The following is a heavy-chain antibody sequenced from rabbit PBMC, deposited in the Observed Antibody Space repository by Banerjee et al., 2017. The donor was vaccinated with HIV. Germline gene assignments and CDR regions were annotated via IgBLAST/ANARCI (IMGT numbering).Heavy chain of an antibody. CDR1: GFSFSSDYY. J-gene: IGHJ6*01. Sequence: QEQLVESGGGLVQPGASLTLTCTASGFSFSSDYYMCWVRQAPGKGLEWIACIYAGSSGSTYYASWAKGRFTISKTSSTTVTLQMTSLTAADTATYFCARGGSDFYYGMDLWGPGTLVTVS. CDR2: IYAGSSGST. D-gene: IGHD4-1*01. V-gene: IGHV1S45*01. CDR3: ARGGSDFYYGMDL.